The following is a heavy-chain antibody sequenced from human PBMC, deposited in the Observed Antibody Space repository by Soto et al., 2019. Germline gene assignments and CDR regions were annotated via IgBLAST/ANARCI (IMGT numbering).Heavy chain of an antibody. CDR2: ISAHNGNT. D-gene: IGHD6-6*01. J-gene: IGHJ4*02. V-gene: IGHV1-18*01. CDR3: ARGRDGDY. CDR1: GYAFTTYG. Sequence: QVHLVQSGAEVKKPGASVKVSCKGSGYAFTTYGITWVRQAPGQGLEWMGWISAHNGNTNYAQKLQGTVNVTRDTSTSTACMQLMSLRSDDTAVYYCARGRDGDYWGQGALVTVSS.